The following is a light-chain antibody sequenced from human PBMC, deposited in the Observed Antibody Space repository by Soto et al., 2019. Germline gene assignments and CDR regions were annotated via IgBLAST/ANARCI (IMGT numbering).Light chain of an antibody. CDR2: EVS. Sequence: QSVLTQPPSASGSPGQSVTISCTGTSSDVGGYNYVSWYQQHPGKAPKLMIYEVSKRPSGVPDRFSGSKSGNTASLTISGLQAEDETDYYCCSYAAGSTYVFGTGTKVTVL. CDR1: SSDVGGYNY. V-gene: IGLV2-8*01. J-gene: IGLJ1*01. CDR3: CSYAAGSTYV.